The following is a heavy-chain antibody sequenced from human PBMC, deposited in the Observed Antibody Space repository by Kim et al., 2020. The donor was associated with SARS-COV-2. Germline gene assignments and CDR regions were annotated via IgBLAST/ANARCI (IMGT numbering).Heavy chain of an antibody. J-gene: IGHJ4*02. CDR3: ASGPSGWYDY. CDR2: INPNSGNT. V-gene: IGHV1-8*01. Sequence: ASVKVSCKASGYTFTSHDINWVRQAPGQGLEWMVWINPNSGNTGYAQKFQGRVTMTRNTAINTAYMEVTTLRSDDTAIYYCASGPSGWYDYWGQGTLVTVSS. D-gene: IGHD6-19*01. CDR1: GYTFTSHD.